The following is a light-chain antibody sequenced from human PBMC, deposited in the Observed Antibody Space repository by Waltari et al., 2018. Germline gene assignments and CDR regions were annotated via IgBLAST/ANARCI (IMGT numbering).Light chain of an antibody. CDR2: HAS. Sequence: EIVLTQSPGTLYLSPGKRATLSCRASENVFNSYLAWYQQKPGQAPRLRINHASVRATGVPDRFSGSGSGTVFTLTISRLEPEDFAVYYCQQYGTSTSLTFGGGTKVEIK. CDR3: QQYGTSTSLT. V-gene: IGKV3-20*01. CDR1: ENVFNSY. J-gene: IGKJ4*01.